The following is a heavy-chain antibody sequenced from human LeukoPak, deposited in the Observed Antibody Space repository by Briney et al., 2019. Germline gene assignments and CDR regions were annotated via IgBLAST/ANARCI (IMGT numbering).Heavy chain of an antibody. CDR2: IASDGSST. CDR3: AKAARTTVTYSFDS. J-gene: IGHJ4*02. CDR1: GFTFSSYW. V-gene: IGHV3-74*01. Sequence: GGSLRLSCAASGFTFSSYWMNWVRQAPGKGLVWVSRIASDGSSTTYADSVKGRFSISRDNAKNTLYLQMNSLRAEDTAMYYCAKAARTTVTYSFDSWGQGTLVTVSS. D-gene: IGHD4-17*01.